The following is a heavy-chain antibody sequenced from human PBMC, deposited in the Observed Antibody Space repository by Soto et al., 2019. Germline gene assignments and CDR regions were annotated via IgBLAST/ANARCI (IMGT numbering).Heavy chain of an antibody. V-gene: IGHV4-34*01. J-gene: IGHJ6*03. CDR1: GGSFSGYY. Sequence: QVQLQQWGAGLLKPSETLSLTCAVYGGSFSGYYWSWIRQPPGKGLEWIGEINHSGSTNYNPSLKSRVTISVDTSKNQFSLKLSSVTAADTAVYYCARARGSISTYYYYYMDVWGKGTTVPVSS. CDR3: ARARGSISTYYYYYMDV. CDR2: INHSGST. D-gene: IGHD6-6*01.